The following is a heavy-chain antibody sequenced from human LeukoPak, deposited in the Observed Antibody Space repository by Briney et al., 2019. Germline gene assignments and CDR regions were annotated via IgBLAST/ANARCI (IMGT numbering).Heavy chain of an antibody. D-gene: IGHD3-3*01. CDR2: FDPEDGET. V-gene: IGHV1-24*01. CDR1: GYTLTELS. J-gene: IGHJ5*02. CDR3: ATTQQLERFLEWLLGA. Sequence: GASVKVSCKVSGYTLTELSMHWVRQAPGKGLEWMGGFDPEDGETIYAQKFQGRVTMTEDTSTDTAYMELSSLRSEDTAVYYCATTQQLERFLEWLLGAWGQGTLVTVSS.